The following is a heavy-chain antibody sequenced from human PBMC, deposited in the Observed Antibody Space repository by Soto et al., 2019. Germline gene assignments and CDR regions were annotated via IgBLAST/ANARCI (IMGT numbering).Heavy chain of an antibody. V-gene: IGHV1-8*01. J-gene: IGHJ6*03. Sequence: ASVKVSCKASGYTFTSYDINWVRQATGQGLEWMGWMNPNSGNTGYAQKFQGRVTMTRNTSISTAYMELSSLRSEDTAVYYCARGVLAARSAYYYYFMAVWGKGSTVTVSS. D-gene: IGHD2-2*01. CDR1: GYTFTSYD. CDR3: ARGVLAARSAYYYYFMAV. CDR2: MNPNSGNT.